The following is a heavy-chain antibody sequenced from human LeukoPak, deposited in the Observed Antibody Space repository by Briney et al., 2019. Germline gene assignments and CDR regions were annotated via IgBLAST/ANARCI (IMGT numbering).Heavy chain of an antibody. D-gene: IGHD6-13*01. CDR3: AKDKGSSWYPYDAFDT. CDR1: GFTFDDYA. Sequence: GGSLRLSCAASGFTFDDYAMHWARQAPGKGLEWVSGISWNSGSIGYADSVKGRFTISRDNAKNSLYLQMNSLRAEDMALYYCAKDKGSSWYPYDAFDTWGQGTMVTVSS. J-gene: IGHJ3*02. V-gene: IGHV3-9*03. CDR2: ISWNSGSI.